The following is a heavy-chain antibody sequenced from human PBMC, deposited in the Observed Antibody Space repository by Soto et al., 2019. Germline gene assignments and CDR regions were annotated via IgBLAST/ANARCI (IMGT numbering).Heavy chain of an antibody. D-gene: IGHD3-22*01. CDR3: ATDYDSSGYYYGV. CDR2: IYYSGST. J-gene: IGHJ4*02. V-gene: IGHV4-31*03. Sequence: SETLSLTCTVSGGSISSGGYYWSWIRQHPGKGLEWIGYIYYSGSTYYNPSLKSRVTISVDTSKNQFSLKLSSVTAADTAVYYCATDYDSSGYYYGVWGQGTLVTVSS. CDR1: GGSISSGGYY.